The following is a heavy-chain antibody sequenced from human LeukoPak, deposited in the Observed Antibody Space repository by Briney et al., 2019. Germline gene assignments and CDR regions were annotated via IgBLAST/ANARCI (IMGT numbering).Heavy chain of an antibody. J-gene: IGHJ4*02. Sequence: ASVKVSCKASGYTFTGNPILWVRQAPGQGLEWMGWIIPNSGATTYAQKFQGRVAMTRDTSISTAFMELSSLRSDDTAVYYSTREDYWGQGTPVTVSS. CDR1: GYTFTGNP. CDR2: IIPNSGAT. CDR3: TREDY. V-gene: IGHV1-2*02.